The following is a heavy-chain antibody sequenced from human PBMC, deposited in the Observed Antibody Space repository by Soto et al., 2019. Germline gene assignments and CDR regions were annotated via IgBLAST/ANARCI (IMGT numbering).Heavy chain of an antibody. Sequence: EVQLLESGGGLVQPGGSLRLSCAASGFTFSGYAMSWVRQAPGKGLEWVSAISGSGGSTYYADSVKGRFTISRDNSKNTLYLQMNSLTAEDTAVYHCAHNNWNYWFDPWGQGTLVTVSS. CDR3: AHNNWNYWFDP. J-gene: IGHJ5*02. V-gene: IGHV3-23*01. CDR2: ISGSGGST. D-gene: IGHD1-7*01. CDR1: GFTFSGYA.